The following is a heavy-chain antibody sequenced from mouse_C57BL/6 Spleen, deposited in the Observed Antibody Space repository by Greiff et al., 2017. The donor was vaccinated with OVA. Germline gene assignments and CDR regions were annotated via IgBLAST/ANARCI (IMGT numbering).Heavy chain of an antibody. J-gene: IGHJ1*03. Sequence: DVHLVESGGGLVKPGGSLKLSCAASGFTFSSYAMSWVRQTPEKRLEWVATISDGGSYTYYPDNVKGRFTISRDNAKNNLYLQMSHLKSEDTAMYYCARDRDYGSSGWYFDVWGTGTTVTVSS. CDR2: ISDGGSYT. CDR1: GFTFSSYA. V-gene: IGHV5-4*01. D-gene: IGHD1-1*01. CDR3: ARDRDYGSSGWYFDV.